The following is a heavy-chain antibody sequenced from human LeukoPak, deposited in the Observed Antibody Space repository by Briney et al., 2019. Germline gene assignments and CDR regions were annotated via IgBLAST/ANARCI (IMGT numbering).Heavy chain of an antibody. CDR1: GYTFTDYG. CDR3: ARAPNYSSSGSPFWEV. Sequence: ASVKVSSKSSGYTFTDYGISWVRQAPGQGLEWMGWISGYNGDTRYAQDLQGRVTVTTDTSTSTCYMELRSLRSDDTAVYYCARAPNYSSSGSPFWEVWGQGTLVTVSS. V-gene: IGHV1-18*01. D-gene: IGHD3-10*01. CDR2: ISGYNGDT. J-gene: IGHJ4*02.